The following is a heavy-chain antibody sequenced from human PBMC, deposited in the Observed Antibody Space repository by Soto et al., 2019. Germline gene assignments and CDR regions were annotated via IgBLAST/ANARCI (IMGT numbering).Heavy chain of an antibody. D-gene: IGHD6-13*01. Sequence: GGSLRLPCAASGFTFRSVTMDWLRPAPGKGLEWALTISSNSAYLSYKDALRGRFTISRDNAKTSLHLQMTSLRPEDTAVYDCTRDASRDSSARGWFDPWGQGTRGTDSP. CDR3: TRDASRDSSARGWFDP. CDR1: GFTFRSVT. J-gene: IGHJ5*02. V-gene: IGHV3-21*01. CDR2: ISSNSAYL.